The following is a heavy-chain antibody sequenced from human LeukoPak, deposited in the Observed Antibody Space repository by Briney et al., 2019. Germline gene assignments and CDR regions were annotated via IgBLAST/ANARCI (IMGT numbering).Heavy chain of an antibody. CDR1: GFTVSSNY. J-gene: IGHJ6*03. Sequence: GGSLRLSCAASGFTVSSNYMSWVRQTPGRGLEWVSIIYSGGSTYYADSVKGRFTISRDNSKNTLYLQLNSLRAEDTAVYYCAKNYGSGSSVKYYYYMDVWGKGTTVTVSS. D-gene: IGHD3-10*01. CDR3: AKNYGSGSSVKYYYYMDV. V-gene: IGHV3-53*01. CDR2: IYSGGST.